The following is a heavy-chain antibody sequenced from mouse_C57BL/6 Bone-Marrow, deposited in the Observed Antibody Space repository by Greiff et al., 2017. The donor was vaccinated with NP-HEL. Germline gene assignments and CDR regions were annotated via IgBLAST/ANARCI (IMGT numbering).Heavy chain of an antibody. Sequence: VQLQQSGPELVKPGASVKISCKASGYTFTDYYMNWVKQSHGKSLEWIGDINPNNGGTSYNQKFKGKATLTVDKSSSTAYMELRSLTSEDSAVYYCARWGTTVVAKGFAYWGQGTLVTVSA. CDR2: INPNNGGT. D-gene: IGHD1-1*01. V-gene: IGHV1-26*01. CDR1: GYTFTDYY. CDR3: ARWGTTVVAKGFAY. J-gene: IGHJ3*01.